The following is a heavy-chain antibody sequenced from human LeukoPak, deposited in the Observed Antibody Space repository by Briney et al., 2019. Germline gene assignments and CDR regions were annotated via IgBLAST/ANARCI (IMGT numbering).Heavy chain of an antibody. Sequence: GGSLRLSCAASGFTFSNYAMSWVRQAPGKGLEWVSTFSSSGANTYYADSVKGRFTISRDNSKNTLDLQMNSLRTEDTAMYYCAKATSVTTLFDYWGQGTLVTVSS. D-gene: IGHD4-11*01. J-gene: IGHJ4*02. CDR1: GFTFSNYA. CDR2: FSSSGANT. CDR3: AKATSVTTLFDY. V-gene: IGHV3-23*01.